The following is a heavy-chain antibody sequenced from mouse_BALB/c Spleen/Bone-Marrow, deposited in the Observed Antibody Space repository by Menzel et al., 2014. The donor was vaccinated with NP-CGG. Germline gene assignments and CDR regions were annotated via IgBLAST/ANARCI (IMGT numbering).Heavy chain of an antibody. J-gene: IGHJ4*01. Sequence: VQLQQSGAELVKPGASVKLSCKASGYTFTGYWMHWVKQRPGQGLEWVGKINPSNGRTNYNEKFKSMATLTVDKSASTAYMQLSRLTSEDSAVFYCARLSYGSSYIVDFWGQGTSVTVSS. CDR2: INPSNGRT. CDR1: GYTFTGYW. V-gene: IGHV1S81*02. D-gene: IGHD1-1*01. CDR3: ARLSYGSSYIVDF.